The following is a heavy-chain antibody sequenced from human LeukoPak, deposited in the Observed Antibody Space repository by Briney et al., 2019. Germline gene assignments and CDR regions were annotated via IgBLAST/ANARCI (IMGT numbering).Heavy chain of an antibody. V-gene: IGHV3-72*01. J-gene: IGHJ4*02. CDR1: GFTFSDHY. Sequence: PGGSLRLSCGASGFTFSDHYMDWVRQAPGKGLEWVGRTRNKANSYTTEYAASVKGRFTISRDDSKNSLYLQMNSLKTEDTAVYYCARGGVYGSGSYYDYDYWGQGTLVTVSS. D-gene: IGHD3-10*01. CDR3: ARGGVYGSGSYYDYDY. CDR2: TRNKANSYTT.